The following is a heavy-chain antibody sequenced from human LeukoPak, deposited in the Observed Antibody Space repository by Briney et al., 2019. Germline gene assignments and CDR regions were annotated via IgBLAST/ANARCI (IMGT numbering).Heavy chain of an antibody. CDR2: ISSSSSYI. CDR1: GFTFSSYT. J-gene: IGHJ6*03. Sequence: PGGSLRLSCSVSGFTFSSYTINWVRQAPGKGLEWVSSISSSSSYIYYADSVKGRFTISRDNAKNSLSLQMNSLRAEDTAVYYCARDRLLEDRDYHYYYYMDVWVIGTTVTVSS. V-gene: IGHV3-21*01. CDR3: ARDRLLEDRDYHYYYYMDV. D-gene: IGHD1-1*01.